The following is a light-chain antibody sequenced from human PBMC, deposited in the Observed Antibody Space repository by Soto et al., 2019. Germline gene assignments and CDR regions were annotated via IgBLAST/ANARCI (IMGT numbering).Light chain of an antibody. V-gene: IGKV1-5*03. Sequence: DIQMTQSPSTLSASVGDRVTITCRASQSISSWLAWYQQKPGKAPKLLIYKASSLESGVPSRFSGSGSVTEFTLTISSLQPDDFAPYYCQQYNSYSPNTFGQGTKLEIK. CDR3: QQYNSYSPNT. CDR1: QSISSW. CDR2: KAS. J-gene: IGKJ2*01.